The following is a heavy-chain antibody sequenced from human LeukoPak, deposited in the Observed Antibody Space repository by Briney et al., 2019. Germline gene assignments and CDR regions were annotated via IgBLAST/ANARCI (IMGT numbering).Heavy chain of an antibody. D-gene: IGHD3-22*01. CDR2: IDAWGGST. J-gene: IGHJ4*02. CDR1: GYTFTSYY. CDR3: SRAYYYDSSGYPVYFDY. Sequence: VASVKVSCKASGYTFTSYYMHWVRQAPGQRLEWMGIIDAWGGSTSYAQKFQGRVTMTREPSTSTVFMERSSLRSEERAVYYRSRAYYYDSSGYPVYFDYWGQGTLVTVSS. V-gene: IGHV1-46*01.